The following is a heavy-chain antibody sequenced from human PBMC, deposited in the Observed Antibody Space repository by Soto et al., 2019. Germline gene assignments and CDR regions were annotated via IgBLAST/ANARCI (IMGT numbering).Heavy chain of an antibody. J-gene: IGHJ4*02. V-gene: IGHV3-21*06. CDR1: GFTFTRYS. Sequence: PGGSLRRSCGASGFTFTRYSMNWGRQAPGKGLEWVSSISSTTHYIYYADSMRGRFTISRDNAKNAVYLEMNSLRAEDTAVYYCARESEDLTSNFDYWGQGTLVTVSS. CDR2: ISSTTHYI. CDR3: ARESEDLTSNFDY.